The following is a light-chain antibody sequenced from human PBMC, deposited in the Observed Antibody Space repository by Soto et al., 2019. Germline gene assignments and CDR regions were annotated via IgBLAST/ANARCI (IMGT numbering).Light chain of an antibody. V-gene: IGKV1-5*01. J-gene: IGKJ1*01. CDR2: DAS. CDR3: QQYNSYPWT. Sequence: DIQMTQSPSTPSASVGDKVTITFRASQSISSWLAWYQQKPGKAPKLLIYDASSLESGVPSRFSGSGSGTEFTLTISSLQPDDFATYYCQQYNSYPWTFGQGTKV. CDR1: QSISSW.